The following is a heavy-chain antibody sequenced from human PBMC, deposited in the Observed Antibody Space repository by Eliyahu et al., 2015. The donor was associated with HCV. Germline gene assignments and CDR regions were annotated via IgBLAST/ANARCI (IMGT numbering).Heavy chain of an antibody. D-gene: IGHD4-23*01. V-gene: IGHV3-30*18. CDR3: AKDRGGNSIASDY. CDR1: GFTFSSXG. J-gene: IGHJ4*02. Sequence: QVQLVESGGGVVQPGRSLRLSCAASGFTFSSXGXHWVRQAPGKGXEWVAVISYDGSNKYYADSVKGRFTISRDNSKNTLYLQMNSLRAEDTAVYYCAKDRGGNSIASDYWGQGTLVTVSS. CDR2: ISYDGSNK.